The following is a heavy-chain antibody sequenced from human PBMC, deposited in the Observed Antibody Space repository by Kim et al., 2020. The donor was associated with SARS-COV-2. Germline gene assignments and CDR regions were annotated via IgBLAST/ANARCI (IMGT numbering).Heavy chain of an antibody. V-gene: IGHV7-4-1*02. D-gene: IGHD5-18*01. Sequence: YAQGFTGRFVFSFDTSVSTAYLQISSLKAEDTAVYYCAREGPVDTAMVYYWGQGTLVTVSS. CDR3: AREGPVDTAMVYY. J-gene: IGHJ4*02.